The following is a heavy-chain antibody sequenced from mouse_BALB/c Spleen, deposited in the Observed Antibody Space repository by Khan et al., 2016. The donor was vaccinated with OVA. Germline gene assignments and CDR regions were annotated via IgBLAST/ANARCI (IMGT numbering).Heavy chain of an antibody. CDR3: ARIKKIVATYFDY. Sequence: QVQLQQPGAELVKAGASVKMSCKASGYTFTSYWMHWVKQRLGQGLEWFAETNPTNGRTYYNEKFKRKATLTVDKSSSTAYMLLSGPTFEDSAVYYGARIKKIVATYFDYWGQGTTLTVSS. V-gene: IGHV1S81*02. CDR2: TNPTNGRT. D-gene: IGHD1-1*01. CDR1: GYTFTSYW. J-gene: IGHJ2*01.